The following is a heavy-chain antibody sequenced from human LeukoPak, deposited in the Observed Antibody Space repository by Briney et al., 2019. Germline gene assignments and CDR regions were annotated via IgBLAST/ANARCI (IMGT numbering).Heavy chain of an antibody. Sequence: PSETLSLTCTVSGGSISPYFWSWIRQPPGKGLEWIGYIYYSGSTNYNPSLKSRVTISVDTSKNQFSLKLSSVTAADTAVYYCARDFLRNDILTGYYYYYGMDVWGQGTTVTVSS. CDR3: ARDFLRNDILTGYYYYYGMDV. CDR2: IYYSGST. D-gene: IGHD3-9*01. J-gene: IGHJ6*02. CDR1: GGSISPYF. V-gene: IGHV4-59*01.